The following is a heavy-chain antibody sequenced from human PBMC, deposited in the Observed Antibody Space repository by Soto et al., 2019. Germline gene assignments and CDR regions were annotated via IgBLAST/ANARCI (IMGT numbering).Heavy chain of an antibody. Sequence: GESLKISCKGSGYSFTIYWISWVRQMPGKGLEWMGRIDPSDSYTNYSPSFQGHVTISADKSISTAYLQWSSLKASDTAMYYCARHSDDSSGYYDNWFDPWGQGTLVTVSS. CDR1: GYSFTIYW. CDR2: IDPSDSYT. D-gene: IGHD3-22*01. J-gene: IGHJ5*02. CDR3: ARHSDDSSGYYDNWFDP. V-gene: IGHV5-10-1*01.